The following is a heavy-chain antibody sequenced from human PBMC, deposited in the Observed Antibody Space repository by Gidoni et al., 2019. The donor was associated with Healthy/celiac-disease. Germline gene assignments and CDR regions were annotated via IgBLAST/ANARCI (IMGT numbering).Heavy chain of an antibody. V-gene: IGHV1-46*01. J-gene: IGHJ5*02. D-gene: IGHD6-13*01. CDR3: ARISAAAGSYNWFDP. CDR2: FNPSVGIT. CDR1: GYNFTRYY. Sequence: QVQLLQSGSEVKKPGASLKVSCKASGYNFTRYYIHCVRQAPGQGLDWMGIFNPSVGITSYAQKCQGRVTMTSDTSTSTVYMELSSLRSEDKAVYYCARISAAAGSYNWFDPWGQVTLVTVSS.